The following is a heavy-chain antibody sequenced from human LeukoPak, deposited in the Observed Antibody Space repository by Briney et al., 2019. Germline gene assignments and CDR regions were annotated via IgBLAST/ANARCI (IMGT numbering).Heavy chain of an antibody. CDR1: GYTLRSYW. D-gene: IGHD3-10*01. J-gene: IGHJ3*02. V-gene: IGHV3-7*01. Sequence: YPGGSLRLSCAASGYTLRSYWMSCVRQGPGKGLEGGANIKEDGSEKYYVDSVEARFNISRDNAQTSLYVPMNSLTDEDTAMYYCARDWVAGVPFDAFDIWGQGTMVSVSS. CDR2: IKEDGSEK. CDR3: ARDWVAGVPFDAFDI.